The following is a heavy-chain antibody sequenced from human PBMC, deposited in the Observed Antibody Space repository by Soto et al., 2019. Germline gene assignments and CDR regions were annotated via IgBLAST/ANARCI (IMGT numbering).Heavy chain of an antibody. CDR3: ASHLVMAGTRGFDH. Sequence: QVQLQESGPGLVKPSGTLSLTCAVSSGSVFSSNWWCWVRLPPGKGLEWIGETRNSGSANYNPSLNSRVTITVDRSRNPIFLELSSVTAADTAVYYCASHLVMAGTRGFDHWGLGTLVTVSS. D-gene: IGHD6-19*01. CDR1: SGSVFSSNW. J-gene: IGHJ4*02. V-gene: IGHV4-4*02. CDR2: TRNSGSA.